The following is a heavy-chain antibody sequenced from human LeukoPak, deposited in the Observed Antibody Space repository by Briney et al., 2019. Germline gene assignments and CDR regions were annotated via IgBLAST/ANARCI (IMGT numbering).Heavy chain of an antibody. CDR3: AREMHGYNSGYYYYYMDV. CDR1: GGSISSYY. V-gene: IGHV4-4*07. Sequence: SETLSLTCTVSGGSISSYYWSWIRQPAGKGLEWIGRIYTSGSTNYNPSLKSRVTISVDTSKNQFSLKLSSVTAADTAVYYCAREMHGYNSGYYYYYMDVWGKGTTVTISS. CDR2: IYTSGST. J-gene: IGHJ6*03. D-gene: IGHD5-24*01.